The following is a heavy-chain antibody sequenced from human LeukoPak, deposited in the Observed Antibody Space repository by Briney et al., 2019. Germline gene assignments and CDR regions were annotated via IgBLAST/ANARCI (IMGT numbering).Heavy chain of an antibody. J-gene: IGHJ4*02. CDR1: GFTFSHYG. CDR3: ARGRPVDY. CDR2: ITADSSPM. D-gene: IGHD6-6*01. Sequence: RPGGSLRLSCAASGFTFSHYGMNWVRQAPGKGLEWVSYITADSSPMFYADSVKGRFTISRDNAKNSVSLQMNSLRAEDTAVYYCARGRPVDYWGQGTLVTATS. V-gene: IGHV3-48*01.